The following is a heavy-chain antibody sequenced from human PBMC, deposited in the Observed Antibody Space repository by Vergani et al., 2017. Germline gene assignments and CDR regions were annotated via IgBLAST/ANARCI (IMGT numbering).Heavy chain of an antibody. Sequence: QVQLVESGGGVVQPGRSLRLSCAASGFTFSSYGMHWVRQAPGKGLEWVAVIWYDGSNKYYADSVKGRFTISRDNSKKTLYLQMNSLRAEDTAVYYCARDSKEVAGTRAYYYYYMDVWGKGTTVTVSS. CDR1: GFTFSSYG. D-gene: IGHD6-19*01. CDR2: IWYDGSNK. V-gene: IGHV3-33*01. J-gene: IGHJ6*03. CDR3: ARDSKEVAGTRAYYYYYMDV.